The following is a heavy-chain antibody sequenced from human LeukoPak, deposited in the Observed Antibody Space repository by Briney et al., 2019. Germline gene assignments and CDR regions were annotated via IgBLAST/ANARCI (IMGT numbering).Heavy chain of an antibody. D-gene: IGHD3-3*01. CDR2: XNHSGST. CDR3: ASLQKYYDFWSGYPDAFDI. V-gene: IGHV4-34*01. J-gene: IGHJ3*02. Sequence: WXWXXXXPGKGLEWIGEXNHSGSTNYNPSLKSRVTISVDTSKNQFSLKLSSVTAADTAVYYCASLQKYYDFWSGYPDAFDIWGQGTMVTVSS.